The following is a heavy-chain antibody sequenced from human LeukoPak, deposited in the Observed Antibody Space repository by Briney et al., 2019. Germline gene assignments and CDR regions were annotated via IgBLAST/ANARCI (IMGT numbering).Heavy chain of an antibody. CDR2: ISNDGSKK. Sequence: GGSLRLSCAASGFTFSSYGMHWVRQAPGKGLDWVAVISNDGSKKYYADSVKGRFTISRDNSKNTLSLQVSSLRTEDTAVYYCARDRYSYAFEYSDSWGQGTLVTVSS. CDR1: GFTFSSYG. CDR3: ARDRYSYAFEYSDS. V-gene: IGHV3-30*03. D-gene: IGHD5-18*01. J-gene: IGHJ4*02.